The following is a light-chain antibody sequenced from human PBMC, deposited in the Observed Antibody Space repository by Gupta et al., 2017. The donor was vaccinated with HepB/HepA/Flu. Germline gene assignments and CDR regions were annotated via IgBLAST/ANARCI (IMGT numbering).Light chain of an antibody. Sequence: EIVMTHSPVTLSLSPGERATLSCRASQSVSSNLAWYQQKPGQAPRLLIYGASTRATGIPARFSGSGSGTEFTLTISSLQSEDFAVYYCQQYNNWPRTFGQGTKVEIK. J-gene: IGKJ1*01. CDR3: QQYNNWPRT. CDR2: GAS. V-gene: IGKV3-15*01. CDR1: QSVSSN.